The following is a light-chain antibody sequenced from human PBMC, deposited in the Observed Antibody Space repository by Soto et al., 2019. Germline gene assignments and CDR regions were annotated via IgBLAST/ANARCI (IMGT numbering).Light chain of an antibody. CDR2: GAS. CDR1: QSVSSS. J-gene: IGKJ5*01. CDR3: HQYGSSPIT. Sequence: EIVLTQSPGTLSLSPGERAALSCRASQSVSSSLAWYQQKPGQAPRLLIYGASTRATGIPARFSGSGSGTDFTLTISRLEPEDFAVYYCHQYGSSPITFGQGRLPEIK. V-gene: IGKV3-20*01.